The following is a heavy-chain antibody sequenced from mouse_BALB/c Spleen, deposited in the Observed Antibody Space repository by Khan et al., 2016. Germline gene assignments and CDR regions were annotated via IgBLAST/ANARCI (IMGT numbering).Heavy chain of an antibody. CDR3: AGEGITTVVAKGLDY. D-gene: IGHD1-1*01. CDR2: IDPYNGGT. J-gene: IGHJ2*01. Sequence: QLKEAGPELVKPGASVKVSCKASGYAFTSYNMYWVKQSHGKSLEWIGYIDPYNGGTSYSQKFKGKATLTVDKSSSSAYMHLNSLTSEDSAVYDGAGEGITTVVAKGLDYGGQGTTLTVSS. V-gene: IGHV1S135*01. CDR1: GYAFTSYN.